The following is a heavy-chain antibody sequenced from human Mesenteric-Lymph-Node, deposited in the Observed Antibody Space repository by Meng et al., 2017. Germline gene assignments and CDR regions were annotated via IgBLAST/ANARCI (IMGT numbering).Heavy chain of an antibody. Sequence: GESLKISCAASGFTFSSYAMHWVRQAPGKGLEWVAVISYDGSNKYYADSVKGRFTISRDNSKNTLYLQMNSLRAEDTAVYYCAREAIEQWLVRRPGYGMDVWGQGTTVTVSS. D-gene: IGHD6-19*01. J-gene: IGHJ6*02. CDR3: AREAIEQWLVRRPGYGMDV. V-gene: IGHV3-30*01. CDR2: ISYDGSNK. CDR1: GFTFSSYA.